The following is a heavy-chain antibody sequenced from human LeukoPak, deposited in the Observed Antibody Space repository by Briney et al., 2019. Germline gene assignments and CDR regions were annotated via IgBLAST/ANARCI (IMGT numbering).Heavy chain of an antibody. J-gene: IGHJ5*02. D-gene: IGHD3-10*01. CDR1: GYSFTSYW. Sequence: GESLKISCKGSGYSFTSYWIGWVRQMPGKGLEWMGIIYPGDSDTRDSPSFQGQVTISADKSISTAYLQWSRLKASDTAMYYCARTDRVRLSPGDWFDPWGQGTLVTVSS. CDR3: ARTDRVRLSPGDWFDP. V-gene: IGHV5-51*01. CDR2: IYPGDSDT.